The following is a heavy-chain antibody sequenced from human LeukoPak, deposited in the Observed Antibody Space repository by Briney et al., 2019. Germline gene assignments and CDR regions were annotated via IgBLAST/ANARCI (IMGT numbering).Heavy chain of an antibody. CDR1: GFAFSSYS. J-gene: IGHJ6*03. D-gene: IGHD3-3*01. V-gene: IGHV3-64*02. CDR2: IISNGGST. Sequence: GGSLRLSCAASGFAFSSYSMHWVRQAPGKGLEFVSGIISNGGSTNYADSVKGRFTISRDNSQNTLYLQMGSLRAEDMAVYYCARITMGATMANVYYYYMDVWGKGTTVTVSS. CDR3: ARITMGATMANVYYYYMDV.